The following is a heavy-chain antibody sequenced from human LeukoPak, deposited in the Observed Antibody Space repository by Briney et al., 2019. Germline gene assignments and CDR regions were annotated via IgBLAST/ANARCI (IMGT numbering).Heavy chain of an antibody. Sequence: ASVKVSCKASGCTFTNYGISWVRQAPGQGLEWMGWISAYNGNTNYAQKLQGRVTMTTDTSTSTAYMELRSLRSDDTAVYYCARAGHRRYYYDNGYDYWGQGTLVTVSS. J-gene: IGHJ4*02. CDR3: ARAGHRRYYYDNGYDY. CDR2: ISAYNGNT. CDR1: GCTFTNYG. D-gene: IGHD3-22*01. V-gene: IGHV1-18*01.